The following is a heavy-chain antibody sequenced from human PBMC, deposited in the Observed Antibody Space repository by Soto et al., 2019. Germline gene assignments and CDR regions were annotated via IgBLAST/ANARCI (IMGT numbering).Heavy chain of an antibody. V-gene: IGHV1-8*01. Sequence: QVQLVQSGAEVKKPGASVKVSCKASGYTFTSYDINWVRQAPGQGLQWLGWMNPNSGHTGFAQRFQGRVTMTRTSSINTAYMEMTGLRSEDTAVYYCARGAHTDILGAHDYWGQGTLVTVSS. J-gene: IGHJ4*02. D-gene: IGHD1-26*01. CDR3: ARGAHTDILGAHDY. CDR2: MNPNSGHT. CDR1: GYTFTSYD.